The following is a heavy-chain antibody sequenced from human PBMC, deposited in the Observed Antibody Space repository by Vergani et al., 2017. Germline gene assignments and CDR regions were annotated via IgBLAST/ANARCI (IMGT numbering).Heavy chain of an antibody. CDR2: IYYSGST. CDR3: ARGGYFWIGLYFDL. D-gene: IGHD3-3*01. V-gene: IGHV4-61*05. Sequence: QLQLQESGPGLVKPSETLSLTCTVSGGSISSSSYYWGWIRQPPGKGLEWIGYIYYSGSTNYNPSIKSRVTISVDTSKNQFSLKLSSVTAADTAVYYCARGGYFWIGLYFDLWGRGTLVTVSS. J-gene: IGHJ2*01. CDR1: GGSISSSSYY.